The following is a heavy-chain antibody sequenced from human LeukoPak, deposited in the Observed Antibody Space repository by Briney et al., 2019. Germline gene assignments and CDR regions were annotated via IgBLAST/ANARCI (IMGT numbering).Heavy chain of an antibody. CDR1: GFIFNNYG. V-gene: IGHV3-20*04. CDR2: IYSGGST. D-gene: IGHD3-10*01. J-gene: IGHJ4*02. Sequence: GGSLRLSCAASGFIFNNYGMSWVRQAPGTGLEWVSVIYSGGSTYYADSVKGRFTISRDNAKNSLYLQMNSLRAEDTALYYCAKDNYYGPGSYYGGVGGYPLKVYYFDYWGQGTLVTVSS. CDR3: AKDNYYGPGSYYGGVGGYPLKVYYFDY.